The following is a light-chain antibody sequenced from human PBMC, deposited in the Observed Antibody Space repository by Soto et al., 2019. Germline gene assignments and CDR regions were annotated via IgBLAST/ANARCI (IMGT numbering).Light chain of an antibody. J-gene: IGLJ1*01. CDR3: SSYTDSSNYV. V-gene: IGLV2-14*01. CDR2: EVS. Sequence: QSVLTQPASVSGSPGQSITISCTGTSSDVGAYNYVSWYQQHPGKAPKVMIFEVSHRPSGVSNRFSGSKSGNTASLTISGLQAEDEADYYCSSYTDSSNYVFGTGTKVTVL. CDR1: SSDVGAYNY.